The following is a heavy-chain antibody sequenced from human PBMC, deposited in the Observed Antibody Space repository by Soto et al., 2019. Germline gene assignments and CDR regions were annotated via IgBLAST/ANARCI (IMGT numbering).Heavy chain of an antibody. Sequence: TSETLSLTCAVYGGSFSGYYWSWIRQPPGKGLEWIGEINHSGSTNYNPSLKSRVTISVDTSKNQLFLKLSSVTAADTAVYYCARGGLVRCSSTSCPLLDYWGQGTLVTVSS. CDR1: GGSFSGYY. J-gene: IGHJ4*02. V-gene: IGHV4-34*01. CDR2: INHSGST. CDR3: ARGGLVRCSSTSCPLLDY. D-gene: IGHD2-2*01.